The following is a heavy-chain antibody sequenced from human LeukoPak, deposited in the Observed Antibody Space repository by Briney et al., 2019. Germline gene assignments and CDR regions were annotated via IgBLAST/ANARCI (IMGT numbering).Heavy chain of an antibody. D-gene: IGHD3-10*01. CDR1: GGSFSGYY. Sequence: SETLSLTCAVYGGSFSGYYWSWIRQPPGKGLEWIGEINHSGSTNYNPSLKSRVTISVDTSKNQFSLKLSSVTAADTAVYYCAREISGTYYNPLGYTDVWGKGTTVTVSS. J-gene: IGHJ6*03. CDR3: AREISGTYYNPLGYTDV. V-gene: IGHV4-34*01. CDR2: INHSGST.